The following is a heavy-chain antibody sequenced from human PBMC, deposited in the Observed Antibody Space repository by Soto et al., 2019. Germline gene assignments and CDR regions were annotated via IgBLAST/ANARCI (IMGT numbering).Heavy chain of an antibody. CDR2: IYPGDSDT. CDR1: GYSFTTYW. Sequence: EVQLVQSGAEVKKPGESLKISCKGSGYSFTTYWIGWVRQMPGKGLEWMGTIYPGDSDTRYSPSFQGQVTISADKSFNTAYLQWSSLKASDTATYYCARRAVDTEHFQHWGQGTLLTVSS. D-gene: IGHD6-13*01. V-gene: IGHV5-51*01. J-gene: IGHJ1*01. CDR3: ARRAVDTEHFQH.